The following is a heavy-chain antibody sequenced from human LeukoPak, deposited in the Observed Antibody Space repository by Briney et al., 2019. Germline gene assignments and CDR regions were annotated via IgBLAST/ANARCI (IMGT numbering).Heavy chain of an antibody. D-gene: IGHD3-16*01. Sequence: SETLSLTCTVSGGSISSSSYYWSWIRQPPGKGLEWIGYIYYSGSTNYNPSLKSRVTISVDTSKNQFSLKLSSVTAADTAVYYCARDSGGGSLGYWGQGTLVTVSS. V-gene: IGHV4-61*01. J-gene: IGHJ4*02. CDR1: GGSISSSSYY. CDR3: ARDSGGGSLGY. CDR2: IYYSGST.